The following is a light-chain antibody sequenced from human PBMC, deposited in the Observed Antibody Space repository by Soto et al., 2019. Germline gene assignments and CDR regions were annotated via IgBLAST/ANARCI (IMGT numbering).Light chain of an antibody. J-gene: IGKJ1*01. CDR2: AAS. V-gene: IGKV1-9*01. Sequence: IQLTQSPSSLSASVGDRVTITCRPSQGISSYLAWYQQKPGKAPKLLIYAASTLQSGVPSRFSGSGSGTDFTLTISSLQPEDFATYYCQQLNSYPLFGQGTKVEIK. CDR3: QQLNSYPL. CDR1: QGISSY.